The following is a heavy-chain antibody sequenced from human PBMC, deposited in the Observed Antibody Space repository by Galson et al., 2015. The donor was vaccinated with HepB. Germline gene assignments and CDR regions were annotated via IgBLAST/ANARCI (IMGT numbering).Heavy chain of an antibody. J-gene: IGHJ4*02. D-gene: IGHD5-24*01. CDR1: GLTFSDYY. CDR2: ISSSSSYT. Sequence: SLRLSCAASGLTFSDYYMSWIRQAPGKGLEWVSYISSSSSYTNYADSVKGRFTISRDNSKNTLYLQMNSLRAEDTAVYYCAKDLNPAGFVEMATIRAIDYWGQGTLVTASS. V-gene: IGHV3-11*06. CDR3: AKDLNPAGFVEMATIRAIDY.